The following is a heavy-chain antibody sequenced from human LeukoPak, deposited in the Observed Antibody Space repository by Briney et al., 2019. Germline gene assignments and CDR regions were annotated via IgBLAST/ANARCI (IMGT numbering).Heavy chain of an antibody. V-gene: IGHV3-21*01. CDR3: ARDYGSGSPNWFDS. J-gene: IGHJ5*01. Sequence: GGSLRLSCAASGFTFSSYTLDWVRQAPGQGLEWVSSISGSRTDIYYANSVKGRFTISRDNAKNSLYLQMNSLRAEDTAVYYCARDYGSGSPNWFDSWGQGTLVTVSS. CDR1: GFTFSSYT. D-gene: IGHD3-10*01. CDR2: ISGSRTDI.